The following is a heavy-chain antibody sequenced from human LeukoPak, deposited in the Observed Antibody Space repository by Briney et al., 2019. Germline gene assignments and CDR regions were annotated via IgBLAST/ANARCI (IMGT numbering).Heavy chain of an antibody. V-gene: IGHV1-2*02. CDR1: GYTFTGYY. J-gene: IGHJ4*02. CDR2: INPNSGGT. CDR3: ARVDPAMGRDYYFDW. Sequence: SVKVSCKASGYTFTGYYMHWVRQAPGQGLEWMGWINPNSGGTNYAQKFQGRVTMTSDTSISTAYMDLTRLTSDDTAMYYCARVDPAMGRDYYFDWWGQGTLVTVSS. D-gene: IGHD3-10*01.